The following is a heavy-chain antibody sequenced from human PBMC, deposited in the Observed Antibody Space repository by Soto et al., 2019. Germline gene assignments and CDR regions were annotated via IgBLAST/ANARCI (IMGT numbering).Heavy chain of an antibody. CDR3: VRVAYGDLGG. CDR2: IKSDGSET. Sequence: EVQLVESGGGLVQPGGSLRLSCAASGFTFSSYWMHWVRQAPGKGLVWVSSIKSDGSETSYADSVQGRFTISRDNAKNTLYLQMSSLRAEDTAVYYCVRVAYGDLGGWGQGTVVTVSP. CDR1: GFTFSSYW. V-gene: IGHV3-74*01. D-gene: IGHD4-17*01. J-gene: IGHJ4*02.